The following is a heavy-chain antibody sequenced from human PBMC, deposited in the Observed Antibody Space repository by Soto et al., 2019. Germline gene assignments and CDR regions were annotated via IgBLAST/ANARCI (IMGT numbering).Heavy chain of an antibody. D-gene: IGHD6-13*01. CDR2: IYYSGST. Sequence: SKTLSLSCTVSDGSLNRYYCSWAGHPLGKGLEWIGYIYYSGSTNYNPSLKSRVTISVDTSKNQFSLKLSSVTAADTAVYYCARHPLKIAAAGTGNYNWFDPWGQGTLVTVS. CDR3: ARHPLKIAAAGTGNYNWFDP. V-gene: IGHV4-59*08. CDR1: DGSLNRYY. J-gene: IGHJ5*02.